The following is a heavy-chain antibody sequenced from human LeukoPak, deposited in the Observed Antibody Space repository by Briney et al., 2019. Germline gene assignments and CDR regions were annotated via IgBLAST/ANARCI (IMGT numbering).Heavy chain of an antibody. J-gene: IGHJ4*02. CDR1: GFAFDDYA. D-gene: IGHD3-10*01. CDR2: ISWNSDTV. V-gene: IGHV3-9*01. Sequence: GGSLRLSCAASGFAFDDYAMDWVRQVPGKGLEWVSGISWNSDTVGYADSVKGRFTISRDNAKNSLYLQMNGLRAEDTALYYCAKGGFGELLGYYFDYWGQGTLVTVSS. CDR3: AKGGFGELLGYYFDY.